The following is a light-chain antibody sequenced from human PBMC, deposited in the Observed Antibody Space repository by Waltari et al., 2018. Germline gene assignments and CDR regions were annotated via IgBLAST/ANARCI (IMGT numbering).Light chain of an antibody. CDR3: QQFYSLPVT. CDR2: WAS. J-gene: IGKJ4*01. V-gene: IGKV4-1*01. CDR1: QSVLYSSNNKNY. Sequence: DIVMTQSPDSLAVSLGERATINCKSSQSVLYSSNNKNYVAWYQQKPGQPPKLLVYWASTRESGVPDRFSGSGSVTDFSLTISSRQAEDVAVYYCQQFYSLPVTFGGGTNVEIK.